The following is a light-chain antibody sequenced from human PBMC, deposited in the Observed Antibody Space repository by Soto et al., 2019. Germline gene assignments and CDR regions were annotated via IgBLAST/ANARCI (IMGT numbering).Light chain of an antibody. CDR1: QSVSSN. V-gene: IGKV3-15*01. J-gene: IGKJ4*01. CDR2: GAS. CDR3: QQYNNLPLT. Sequence: TPSPSTLSLSPGERATLCCRASQSVSSNLAWYQQKPGQAPRLLIYGASTRATGIPARFSGSGSGTEFTLTISSLQSEDFAVYYCQQYNNLPLTFGGGTKVDIK.